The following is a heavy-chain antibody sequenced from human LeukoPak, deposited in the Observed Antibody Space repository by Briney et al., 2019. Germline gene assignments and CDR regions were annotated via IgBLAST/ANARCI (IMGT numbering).Heavy chain of an antibody. V-gene: IGHV3-23*01. CDR3: ARDSGYYDSSGQLDY. CDR1: GFTFSSYA. D-gene: IGHD3-22*01. J-gene: IGHJ4*02. Sequence: GGSLRLSCAASGFTFSSYAMSWVRQAPGKGLEWVSAISGSGGSTYYADSVKGRFTISRDNAKNSLYLQMNSLRAEDTAVYYCARDSGYYDSSGQLDYWGQGTLVTVSS. CDR2: ISGSGGST.